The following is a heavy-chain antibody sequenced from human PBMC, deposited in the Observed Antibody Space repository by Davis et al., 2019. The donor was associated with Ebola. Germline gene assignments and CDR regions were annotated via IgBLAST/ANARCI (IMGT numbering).Heavy chain of an antibody. D-gene: IGHD5-12*01. CDR2: IGSYNGDT. CDR1: GYTITTYG. Sequence: ASVKVSCKASGYTITTYGVIWVRQAPGQGLEWMGWIGSYNGDTKYAQTFQARVTMTTDTSTNTAYLELWNLRSDDTAVYYCARGPRSTNPGYSSALWGQGTLVTVSA. J-gene: IGHJ4*02. CDR3: ARGPRSTNPGYSSAL. V-gene: IGHV1-18*01.